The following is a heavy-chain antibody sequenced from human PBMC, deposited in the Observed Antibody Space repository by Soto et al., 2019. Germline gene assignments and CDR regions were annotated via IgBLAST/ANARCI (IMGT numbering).Heavy chain of an antibody. Sequence: SETLSLTCTVSGGSISSYYWSWIRQPPGKGLEWVGYIYYSGSTNYNPSHKSRVSISVDTSKNQFSLKLTSVTATDTAVYYCARHSIYGEFDYWGQGTQVTVSS. CDR2: IYYSGST. CDR1: GGSISSYY. CDR3: ARHSIYGEFDY. D-gene: IGHD2-21*01. V-gene: IGHV4-59*08. J-gene: IGHJ4*02.